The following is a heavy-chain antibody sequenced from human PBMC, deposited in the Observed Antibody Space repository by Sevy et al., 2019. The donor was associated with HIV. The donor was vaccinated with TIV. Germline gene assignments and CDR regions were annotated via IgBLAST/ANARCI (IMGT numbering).Heavy chain of an antibody. CDR3: ARGPPQRVGSVGGMDV. J-gene: IGHJ6*02. V-gene: IGHV3-7*03. Sequence: GGSLRLSCAASGFTFSSYWMSWVRQAPGKGLEWVANIKQDGGEKYYVDSVKGRFSISRDNAKNSLFLQMNSLRVEDTAVYHWARGPPQRVGSVGGMDVWGQGTTVTVSS. CDR2: IKQDGGEK. D-gene: IGHD6-25*01. CDR1: GFTFSSYW.